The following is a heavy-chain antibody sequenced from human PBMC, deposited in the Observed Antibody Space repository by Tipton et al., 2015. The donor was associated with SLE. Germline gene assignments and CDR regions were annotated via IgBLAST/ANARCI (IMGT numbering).Heavy chain of an antibody. CDR3: ARDRGGLVFDL. D-gene: IGHD2-8*02. Sequence: LRLSCAVSGGSISSGSYYWSWIRQPAGKGLEWIGRIYTSGSTNYNPSLKSRVTISVDTSKNQFSLKLSSVTAADTAVYYCARDRGGLVFDLWGRGTLVTVSS. J-gene: IGHJ2*01. CDR2: IYTSGST. CDR1: GGSISSGSYY. V-gene: IGHV4-61*02.